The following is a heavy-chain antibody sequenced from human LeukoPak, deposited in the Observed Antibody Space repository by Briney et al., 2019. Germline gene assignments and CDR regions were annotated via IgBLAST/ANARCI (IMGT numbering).Heavy chain of an antibody. CDR3: AKDMDYYDSSGYTPSEAYFDY. V-gene: IGHV3-23*01. J-gene: IGHJ4*02. D-gene: IGHD3-22*01. Sequence: GGSLRLSCAASGFTFSSYAMSWVRQAPGKGLEWVSAISGSGGSTYYADSVKGRFTISRDNSKNTLYLQMNSLRAEDTAVYYCAKDMDYYDSSGYTPSEAYFDYWGQGTLVTVSS. CDR1: GFTFSSYA. CDR2: ISGSGGST.